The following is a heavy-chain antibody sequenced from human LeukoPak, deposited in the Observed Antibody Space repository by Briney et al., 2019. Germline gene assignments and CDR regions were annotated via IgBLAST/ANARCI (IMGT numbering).Heavy chain of an antibody. CDR2: ILNDGSNQ. J-gene: IGHJ5*02. V-gene: IGHV3-33*01. CDR1: GLTFRLYG. CDR3: ARDGVNWGIDL. Sequence: PGRSLRLSCAASGLTFRLYGMHWVRQAPGKGLEWVAVILNDGSNQYYADSVKGRFTVSRDNSKNTVFLQVNSLRADDTAVYYCARDGVNWGIDLWGQGTLVTVSS. D-gene: IGHD7-27*01.